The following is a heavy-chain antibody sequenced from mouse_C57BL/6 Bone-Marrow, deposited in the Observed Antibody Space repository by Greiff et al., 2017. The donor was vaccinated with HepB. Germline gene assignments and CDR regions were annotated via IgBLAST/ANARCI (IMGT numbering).Heavy chain of an antibody. Sequence: EVKVEESGGGLVQPGGSMKLSCAASGFTFSDAWMDWVRQSPEKGLEWVAEIRNKANNHATYYAESVKGRFTISRDESKSSVYLQMNSLRAEDTGIYYCTRGFITTVVPWYFDVWGTGTTVTVSS. CDR1: GFTFSDAW. CDR2: IRNKANNHAT. V-gene: IGHV6-6*01. CDR3: TRGFITTVVPWYFDV. D-gene: IGHD1-1*01. J-gene: IGHJ1*03.